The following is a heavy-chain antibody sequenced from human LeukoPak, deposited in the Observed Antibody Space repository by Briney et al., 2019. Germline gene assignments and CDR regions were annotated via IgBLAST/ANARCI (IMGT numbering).Heavy chain of an antibody. Sequence: SETLSLTCTVSGGSISSYYWSWIRQPPGKGLEWIGYIYYSGSTYYNPSLKSRVTISVDTSKNQFSLKLSSVTAADTAVYYCAREVPRFAQGFDPWGQGTLATVSS. CDR1: GGSISSYY. D-gene: IGHD3-3*01. CDR2: IYYSGST. V-gene: IGHV4-59*12. J-gene: IGHJ5*02. CDR3: AREVPRFAQGFDP.